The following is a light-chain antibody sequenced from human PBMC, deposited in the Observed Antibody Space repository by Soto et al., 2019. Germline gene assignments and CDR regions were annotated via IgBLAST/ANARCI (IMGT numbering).Light chain of an antibody. Sequence: DIQMTQSPSSLSASVGDRVTITCRASQSISSYLNWYQQKPGKAPNLLIYAASSLQSGVPSRFSGSGSGTDFTLTISSLQPEYFATYDCQQSYSTPRTFGQGTKVEIK. CDR1: QSISSY. J-gene: IGKJ1*01. V-gene: IGKV1-39*01. CDR2: AAS. CDR3: QQSYSTPRT.